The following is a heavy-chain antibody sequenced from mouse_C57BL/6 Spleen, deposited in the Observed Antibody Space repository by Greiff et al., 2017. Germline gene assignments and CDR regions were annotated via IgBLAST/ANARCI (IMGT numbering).Heavy chain of an antibody. CDR1: GYTFTEYT. CDR3: ARHEDVDYGSSPYAMDY. CDR2: FYPGSGSI. V-gene: IGHV1-62-2*01. Sequence: VQLQQSGAELVKPGASVKLSCKASGYTFTEYTIHWVKQRSGQGLEWIGWFYPGSGSIKYNEKFKDKATLTADKSSSTVYMELSRLTSEDSAVYFCARHEDVDYGSSPYAMDYWGQGTSVTVSS. D-gene: IGHD1-1*01. J-gene: IGHJ4*01.